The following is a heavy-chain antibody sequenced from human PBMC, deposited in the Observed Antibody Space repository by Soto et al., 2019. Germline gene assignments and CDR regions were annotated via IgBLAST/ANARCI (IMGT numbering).Heavy chain of an antibody. CDR1: AYTFTSYG. CDR3: ARDPDFWSGSLDY. Sequence: QVLLVQSGGEVREPGASVKVSCRASAYTFTSYGISWVRRAPGQGLEWMGWINPYNGNRNYAQKIQGRITITTDTSTTTAYMELRNVRSDDTALYYGARDPDFWSGSLDYWGQGTLLTVSS. CDR2: INPYNGNR. V-gene: IGHV1-18*01. J-gene: IGHJ4*02. D-gene: IGHD3-3*01.